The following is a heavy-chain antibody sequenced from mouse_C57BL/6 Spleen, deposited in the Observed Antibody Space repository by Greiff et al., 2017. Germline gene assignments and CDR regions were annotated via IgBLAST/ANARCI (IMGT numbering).Heavy chain of an antibody. CDR1: GYTFTSYW. J-gene: IGHJ3*01. CDR3: ARSIYDGYRGFAY. Sequence: QVPLQQPGAELVRPGSSVKLSCKASGYTFTSYWMHWVKQRPIQGLEWICNIDPSDSETHYNQKFKDKATLTVDKSSSTAYMQLSSLTSEDSAVYYCARSIYDGYRGFAYWGQGTLVTVSA. D-gene: IGHD2-3*01. V-gene: IGHV1-52*01. CDR2: IDPSDSET.